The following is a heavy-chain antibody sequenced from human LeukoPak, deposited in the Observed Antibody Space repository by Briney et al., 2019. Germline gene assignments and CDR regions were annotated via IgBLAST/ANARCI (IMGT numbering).Heavy chain of an antibody. V-gene: IGHV3-33*01. CDR3: ASLPVTTYYYYGMDV. CDR2: IWYDGSNK. J-gene: IGHJ6*02. Sequence: GGSLRLSCAASGFTFSSYGMHWVRQAPGKGLEWVAVIWYDGSNKYYADSVKGRFTISRDNSKNTLYLQMNSLRAEDTAVYYCASLPVTTYYYYGMDVWGQGTTVTVSS. CDR1: GFTFSSYG. D-gene: IGHD4-17*01.